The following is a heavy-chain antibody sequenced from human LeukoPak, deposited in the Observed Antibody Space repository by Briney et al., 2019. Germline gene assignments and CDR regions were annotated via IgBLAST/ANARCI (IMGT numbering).Heavy chain of an antibody. Sequence: ASVKVSCKASGYTFTSYYMHWVRQAPGQGLEWMGIINPSGGSTSYAQKFQGRVTVTRDMSTSTVYMELSSLRSEDTAVYYCARDQRVESAYYYYMDVWGKGTTVTVSS. CDR1: GYTFTSYY. J-gene: IGHJ6*03. CDR2: INPSGGST. V-gene: IGHV1-46*01. D-gene: IGHD5/OR15-5a*01. CDR3: ARDQRVESAYYYYMDV.